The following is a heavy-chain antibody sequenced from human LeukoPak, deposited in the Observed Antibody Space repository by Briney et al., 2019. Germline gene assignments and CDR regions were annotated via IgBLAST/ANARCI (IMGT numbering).Heavy chain of an antibody. V-gene: IGHV3-48*04. CDR2: ISSSSSTI. Sequence: GGSLRLSCAASGFTFSTYSMNWVRQAPGKGLEWVSYISSSSSTIYYADSVKGRFTISRDNAKNSLYLQMNSLRADDTAVYYCAREGDYGDFNWFDPWGQGTLVTVSS. J-gene: IGHJ5*02. CDR1: GFTFSTYS. D-gene: IGHD4-17*01. CDR3: AREGDYGDFNWFDP.